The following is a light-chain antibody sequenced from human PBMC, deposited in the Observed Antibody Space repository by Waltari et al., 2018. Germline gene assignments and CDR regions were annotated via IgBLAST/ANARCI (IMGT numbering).Light chain of an antibody. CDR1: GSNLGNNY. CDR3: GTWDTSLSKV. CDR2: DNN. J-gene: IGLJ2*01. V-gene: IGLV1-51*01. Sequence: QSVLTQPPSVSAAPGQKVTISCSGTGSNLGNNYVSWYQQFPGTAPTRLIFDNNNRPSGIPGRFSGSKSGTSATLVITGLQTGDEADYYCGTWDTSLSKVFGGGTKLTVL.